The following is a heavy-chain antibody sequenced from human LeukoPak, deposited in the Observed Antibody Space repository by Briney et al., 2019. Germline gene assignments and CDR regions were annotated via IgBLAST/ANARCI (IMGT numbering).Heavy chain of an antibody. J-gene: IGHJ5*02. V-gene: IGHV1-2*02. CDR3: ARGGQWLRRFDP. Sequence: GASVKVSCKASGYTFTSYDINWVRQAPGQGLEWMGWINPNSGGTNYAQKFQGRVTMTRDTSISTAYMELSRLRSDDTAVYYCARGGQWLRRFDPWGQGTLVTVSS. CDR1: GYTFTSYD. CDR2: INPNSGGT. D-gene: IGHD6-19*01.